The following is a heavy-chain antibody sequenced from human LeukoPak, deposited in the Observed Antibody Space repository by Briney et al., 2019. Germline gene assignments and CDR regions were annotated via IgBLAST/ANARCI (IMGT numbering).Heavy chain of an antibody. CDR1: GFTFSSYE. CDR2: ISSSGNTI. D-gene: IGHD5-24*01. Sequence: GGSLRLSCAASGFTFSSYEMNWVRQAPGKGLEWVSYISSSGNTIYYADSVKGRFTISRDNAKNSLYLQMNSLRAEDTAVYYCARGDGYNSYYFDYWGQGTLVTVSS. CDR3: ARGDGYNSYYFDY. V-gene: IGHV3-48*03. J-gene: IGHJ4*02.